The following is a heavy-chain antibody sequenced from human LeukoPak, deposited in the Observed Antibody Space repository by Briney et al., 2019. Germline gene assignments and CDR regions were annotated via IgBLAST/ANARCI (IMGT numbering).Heavy chain of an antibody. Sequence: SVKVSCKASGGTFSSYAISRVRQAPGQGLEWMGGIIPIFGTANYAQKFQGRVTITADESTSTAYMELSSLRSEDTAVYYCARSSRYYDSSGLQAYYFNYWGQGTLVTVSS. CDR3: ARSSRYYDSSGLQAYYFNY. CDR2: IIPIFGTA. D-gene: IGHD3-22*01. J-gene: IGHJ4*02. V-gene: IGHV1-69*13. CDR1: GGTFSSYA.